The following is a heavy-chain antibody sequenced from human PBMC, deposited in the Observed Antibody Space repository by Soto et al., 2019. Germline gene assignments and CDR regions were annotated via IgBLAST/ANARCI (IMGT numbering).Heavy chain of an antibody. Sequence: EVLLLESGGGLVQPGGSLRLSCEASGFSFSSFAMNWVRQAPGKGLEWVSAIGDSGASTYYADSVKGRFTISRDNSRNTLYLQLNSLRAEDTAVYYCAKGVERDVGGNGTTVTVSS. CDR2: IGDSGAST. D-gene: IGHD1-26*01. CDR1: GFSFSSFA. CDR3: AKGVERDV. J-gene: IGHJ6*03. V-gene: IGHV3-23*01.